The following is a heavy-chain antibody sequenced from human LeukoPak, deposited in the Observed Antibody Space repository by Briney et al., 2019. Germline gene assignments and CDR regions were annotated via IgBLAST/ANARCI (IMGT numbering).Heavy chain of an antibody. Sequence: GGSLRLSCAASGFTFSSYAMSWVRQAPGKGLEWVPAISGSGGSTYYADSVKGRFTISRDNSKNTLYLQMNSLRAEDTAVYYCATLEPGREYYDILTGYLWGQGTLVTVSS. V-gene: IGHV3-23*01. J-gene: IGHJ4*02. D-gene: IGHD3-9*01. CDR2: ISGSGGST. CDR3: ATLEPGREYYDILTGYL. CDR1: GFTFSSYA.